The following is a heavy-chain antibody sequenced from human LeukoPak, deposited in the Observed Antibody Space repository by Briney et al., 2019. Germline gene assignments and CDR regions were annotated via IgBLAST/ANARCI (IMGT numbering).Heavy chain of an antibody. J-gene: IGHJ3*02. CDR1: GFTFSSYS. D-gene: IGHD5/OR15-5a*01. CDR2: ISSSSSYI. Sequence: GGSLRLSCAASGFTFSSYSMNWVRQAPGKGLEWVSSISSSSSYIYYADSVKGRFTISRDNAKNSLYLQMNSLRAEDTAVYHCARESVYYAFDIWGQGTMVTVSS. CDR3: ARESVYYAFDI. V-gene: IGHV3-21*01.